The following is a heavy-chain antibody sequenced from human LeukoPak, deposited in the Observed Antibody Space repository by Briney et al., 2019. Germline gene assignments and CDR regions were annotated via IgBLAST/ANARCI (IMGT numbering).Heavy chain of an antibody. V-gene: IGHV1-18*04. CDR3: ARECGYPTGGWFDP. CDR2: ISAYNGNT. CDR1: GYTFTGYY. Sequence: GASVKVSCKASGYTFTGYYMHWVRQAPGQGLEWMGWISAYNGNTNYAQKLQGRVTMTTDTSTSTAYMELRSLRSDDTAVYYCARECGYPTGGWFDPWGQGTLVTVSS. D-gene: IGHD1-1*01. J-gene: IGHJ5*02.